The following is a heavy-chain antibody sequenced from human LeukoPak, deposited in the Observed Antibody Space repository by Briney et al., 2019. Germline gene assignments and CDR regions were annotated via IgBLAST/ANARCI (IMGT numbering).Heavy chain of an antibody. V-gene: IGHV4-61*02. CDR3: AREVIAAHNWFDP. CDR1: GGSISSGSYS. J-gene: IGHJ5*02. CDR2: FYISGST. Sequence: SETLSLTCTVSGGSISSGSYSWSWIRQPAGKGLEWIGRFYISGSTNYNPSLKSQVTISVDTSKNQFSLNLRSVTAADTAVYYCAREVIAAHNWFDPWGQGTLVTVSS. D-gene: IGHD6-6*01.